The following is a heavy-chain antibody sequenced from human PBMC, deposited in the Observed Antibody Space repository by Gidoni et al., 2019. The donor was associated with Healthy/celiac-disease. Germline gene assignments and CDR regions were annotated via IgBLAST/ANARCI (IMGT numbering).Heavy chain of an antibody. CDR3: ESTHYYDSRDDY. J-gene: IGHJ4*02. Sequence: EVQLVESGGGLVKPGGSLRLSCAASGFTFSSYSMNGVRQAPGKGLEWVASISSSSSYIYYADSVKGRFTISRDNAKNSLYLQMNSLRAEDTAVYYCESTHYYDSRDDYWGQGTLVTVSS. CDR1: GFTFSSYS. D-gene: IGHD3-22*01. CDR2: ISSSSSYI. V-gene: IGHV3-21*01.